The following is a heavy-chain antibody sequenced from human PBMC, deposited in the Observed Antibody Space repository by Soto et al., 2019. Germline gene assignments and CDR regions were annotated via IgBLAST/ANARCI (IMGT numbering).Heavy chain of an antibody. Sequence: QVQLQESGPGLVKPSETLSLTCNVSGDSLRSFYWSWIRHSPGKGLEWVGYVRSSGSTNYNPSLTGRVSISVDTSKNQFSLHLTSVTAADTAVYYCARQDTVVVVGHWYFDLWGRGTLVTVSS. V-gene: IGHV4-59*08. CDR3: ARQDTVVVVGHWYFDL. J-gene: IGHJ2*01. CDR1: GDSLRSFY. D-gene: IGHD2-15*01. CDR2: VRSSGST.